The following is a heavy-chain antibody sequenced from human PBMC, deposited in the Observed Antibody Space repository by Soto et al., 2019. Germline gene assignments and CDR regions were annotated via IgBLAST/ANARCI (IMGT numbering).Heavy chain of an antibody. CDR3: ASFRYYYDSSGPGSDY. CDR1: GFTFSSYA. D-gene: IGHD3-22*01. Sequence: PGGSLRLSCAASGFTFSSYAMHWVRQAPGKGLKWVAVISYDGSNKYYADSVKGRFTISRDNSKNTLYLQMNSLRAEDTAVYYCASFRYYYDSSGPGSDYWGQGTLVTVSS. CDR2: ISYDGSNK. J-gene: IGHJ4*02. V-gene: IGHV3-30-3*01.